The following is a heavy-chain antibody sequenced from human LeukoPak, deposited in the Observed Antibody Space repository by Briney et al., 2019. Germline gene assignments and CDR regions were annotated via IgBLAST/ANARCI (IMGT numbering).Heavy chain of an antibody. V-gene: IGHV4-38-2*02. J-gene: IGHJ6*02. CDR2: IYHGGST. Sequence: GSLRLSCAASGFTFSDYYMSWIRQPPGKGLEWIGSIYHGGSTNYTPSLKSRVTISIDTSKNQFSLKLKSVTAADTAVYYCARDTQILSMTLNYYYYGMDVWGQGTMVIVSS. CDR3: ARDTQILSMTLNYYYYGMDV. CDR1: GFTFSDYY.